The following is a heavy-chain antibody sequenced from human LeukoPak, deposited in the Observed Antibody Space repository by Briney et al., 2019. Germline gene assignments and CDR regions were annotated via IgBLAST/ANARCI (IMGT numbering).Heavy chain of an antibody. CDR2: INHSGST. CDR1: GGSFSGYY. V-gene: IGHV4-34*01. J-gene: IGHJ2*01. D-gene: IGHD3-22*01. CDR3: ARGGSSYYDSSGYYYGWYFDL. Sequence: KPSETLSLTCAVYGGSFSGYYWSWIRQPPGKGLEWIGEINHSGSTNYNPSLKSRVTISVDTSKNQFSLKLSSVTAADTAVYYCARGGSSYYDSSGYYYGWYFDLWGRGTLVTVSS.